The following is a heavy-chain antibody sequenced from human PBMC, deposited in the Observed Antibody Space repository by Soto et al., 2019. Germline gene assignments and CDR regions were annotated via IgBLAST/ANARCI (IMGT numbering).Heavy chain of an antibody. J-gene: IGHJ3*02. Sequence: QVQLVESGGGVVQPGRSLRLSCAASGFTFKTYGMHWVRQAPGKGLEWVAVISDDGTNKYSIASVEGRFTISRDNSKNTLYLQMNSLRNEDTAVYYCARGGGYSYGTNDAFDIWGQGTMVTVSS. V-gene: IGHV3-30*03. CDR2: ISDDGTNK. CDR1: GFTFKTYG. CDR3: ARGGGYSYGTNDAFDI. D-gene: IGHD5-12*01.